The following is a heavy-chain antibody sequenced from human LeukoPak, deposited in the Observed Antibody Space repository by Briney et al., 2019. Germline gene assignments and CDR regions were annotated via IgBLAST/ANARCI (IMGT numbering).Heavy chain of an antibody. V-gene: IGHV4-30-4*08. CDR1: GGSISRGDYS. CDR2: IYYSGST. J-gene: IGHJ4*02. CDR3: ARVTSGYSYEFDY. D-gene: IGHD5-18*01. Sequence: PSHTLSLTCTVSGGSISRGDYSWSWIRQPPGKGLEWIGYIYYSGSTYYNPSLKSRVTISVDTSKNQFSLKLSSVTAADTAVYYCARVTSGYSYEFDYWGQGTLVTVSS.